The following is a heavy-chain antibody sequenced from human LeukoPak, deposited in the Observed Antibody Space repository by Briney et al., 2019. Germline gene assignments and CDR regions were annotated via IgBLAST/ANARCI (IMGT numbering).Heavy chain of an antibody. D-gene: IGHD6-13*01. Sequence: GGSLRLSCAASGFTFSSFGMHWVRQAPGKGLEWVALIWSDGSHKYYADSVKGRFTISRDNSKNTLYLQMNSLGSDDTAVYYCAGSYSSSWYGGFDYWGQGTLVTVSS. CDR1: GFTFSSFG. V-gene: IGHV3-33*01. J-gene: IGHJ4*02. CDR3: AGSYSSSWYGGFDY. CDR2: IWSDGSHK.